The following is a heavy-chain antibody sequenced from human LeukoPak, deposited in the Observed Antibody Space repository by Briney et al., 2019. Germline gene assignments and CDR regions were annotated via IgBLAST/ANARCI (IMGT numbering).Heavy chain of an antibody. D-gene: IGHD6-6*01. CDR2: IKQDGSEK. V-gene: IGHV3-7*01. Sequence: GGSLRLSCAASGFTFSSYWMSWVRQAPGKGLEWVANIKQDGSEKYYVDSVKGRFTTYRDNAKNSLYLQMNSRTAEDTAVYYCARVGKWIAARRGHSDYWGQGTRVTVSS. J-gene: IGHJ4*02. CDR3: ARVGKWIAARRGHSDY. CDR1: GFTFSSYW.